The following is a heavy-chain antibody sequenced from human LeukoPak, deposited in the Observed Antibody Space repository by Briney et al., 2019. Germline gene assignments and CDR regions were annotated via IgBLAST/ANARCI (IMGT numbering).Heavy chain of an antibody. J-gene: IGHJ1*01. CDR2: INHSGST. Sequence: KSSETLSLTCAVYGGSFSGYYWSWIRQPPGKGLEWIGEINHSGSTNYNPSLKSRVTILVDTSKNQFSLKLSSVTAADTAVYYCARGHSPVTTKVSYFQHWGQGTLVTVSS. CDR1: GGSFSGYY. CDR3: ARGHSPVTTKVSYFQH. V-gene: IGHV4-34*01. D-gene: IGHD4-17*01.